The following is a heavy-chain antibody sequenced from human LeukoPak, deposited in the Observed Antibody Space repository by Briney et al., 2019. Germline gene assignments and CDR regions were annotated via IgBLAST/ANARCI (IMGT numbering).Heavy chain of an antibody. CDR1: GFTFSSYA. CDR3: AISNYYGSGSFDY. Sequence: GRSLRLSCAASGFTFSSYAMSWVRQAPGKGLEWVSAISGSGGSTYYADSVKGRFTISRDNSKNTPYLQMNSLRAEDTAVYYCAISNYYGSGSFDYWGQGTLVTVSS. V-gene: IGHV3-23*01. J-gene: IGHJ4*02. D-gene: IGHD3-10*01. CDR2: ISGSGGST.